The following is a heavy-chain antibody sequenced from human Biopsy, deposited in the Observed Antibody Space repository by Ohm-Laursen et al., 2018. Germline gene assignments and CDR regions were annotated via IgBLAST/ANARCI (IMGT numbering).Heavy chain of an antibody. J-gene: IGHJ5*02. D-gene: IGHD3-3*01. CDR1: GFTLSSHA. Sequence: GSLRLSCAASGFTLSSHAMSWVRQAPGKGLECVSVINGSGGSTYYADPAKGRFTISRDNSKNTLYLQMNSLRAEETAMYYCARDLYDFCGGCPFDPWGQGTLVTVS. CDR3: ARDLYDFCGGCPFDP. V-gene: IGHV3-23*01. CDR2: INGSGGST.